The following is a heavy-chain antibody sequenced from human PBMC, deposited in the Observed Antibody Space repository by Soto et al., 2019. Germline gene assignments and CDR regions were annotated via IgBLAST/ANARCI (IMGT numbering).Heavy chain of an antibody. CDR2: IYPGDSDT. J-gene: IGHJ4*02. D-gene: IGHD3-10*01. CDR1: GYSFSYYC. Sequence: GESLKISCQGLGYSFSYYCIGWVRQMPGKGLEWMGIIYPGDSDTRYNPSFEGQVTVSADKSISTAYLQWSSLKASDTALYYCVRVLNRSWSPPPPPDYWGQGILVTVSS. CDR3: VRVLNRSWSPPPPPDY. V-gene: IGHV5-51*01.